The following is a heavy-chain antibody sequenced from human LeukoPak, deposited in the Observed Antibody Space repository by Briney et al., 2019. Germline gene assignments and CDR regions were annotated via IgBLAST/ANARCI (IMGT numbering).Heavy chain of an antibody. CDR2: IHYSGRT. D-gene: IGHD6-19*01. CDR3: ARRGSSGWYYFDS. Sequence: PSDTLSLTSTVSGGSITNYYWSWIRQPPGKGLQWIGYIHYSGRTDYNPSLKSRVTISVDTSKTEFSLKLSSVTAADTAVYYCARRGSSGWYYFDSWGQGTLVTVSP. CDR1: GGSITNYY. V-gene: IGHV4-59*07. J-gene: IGHJ4*02.